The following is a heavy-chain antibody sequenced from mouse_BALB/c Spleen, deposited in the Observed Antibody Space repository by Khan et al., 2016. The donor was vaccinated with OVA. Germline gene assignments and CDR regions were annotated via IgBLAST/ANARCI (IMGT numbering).Heavy chain of an antibody. CDR1: GDSITSGF. V-gene: IGHV3-8*02. J-gene: IGHJ4*01. D-gene: IGHD1-1*01. CDR3: ARSYGSWTMDY. CDR2: VTYSGNT. Sequence: EVQLQESGPNLVKPSQTLSLTCSVTGDSITSGFWNWIRKFPGNKFEYMGYVTYSGNTYYNPSLKSRISFTRDTSKSQYYLQLISVTTEDTATYFCARSYGSWTMDYWGQGTSVTVSS.